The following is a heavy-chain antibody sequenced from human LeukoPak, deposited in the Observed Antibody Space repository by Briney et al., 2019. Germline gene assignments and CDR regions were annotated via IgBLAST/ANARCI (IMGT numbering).Heavy chain of an antibody. CDR3: VRDDTSGYL. V-gene: IGHV1-2*02. CDR1: GYTFTGYY. CDR2: INPNSGGT. Sequence: ASVKVSCKTSGYTFTGYYIHWVRQAPGQGLEWMGWINPNSGGTNYAQKFQGRVTVTRDTSITSAYMELSRLTSDDTAVYYCVRDDTSGYLWGQGTLVTVSS. J-gene: IGHJ5*02. D-gene: IGHD3-22*01.